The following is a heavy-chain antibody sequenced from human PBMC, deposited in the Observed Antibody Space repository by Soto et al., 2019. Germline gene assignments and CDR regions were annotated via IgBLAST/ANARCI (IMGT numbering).Heavy chain of an antibody. J-gene: IGHJ6*02. CDR3: ARGHYTTVTTFYYYGMDG. Sequence: ASVKVSCKASGYTFTGYYMHWVRQAPGQGLEWMGWINPNSGGTNYAQKFQGWVTMTRDTSISTAYMELSRLRSDDTAVYYCARGHYTTVTTFYYYGMDGWGQGTTVTVSS. D-gene: IGHD4-17*01. CDR1: GYTFTGYY. V-gene: IGHV1-2*04. CDR2: INPNSGGT.